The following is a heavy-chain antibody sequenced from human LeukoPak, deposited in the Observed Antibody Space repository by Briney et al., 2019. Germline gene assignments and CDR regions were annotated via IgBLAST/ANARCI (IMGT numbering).Heavy chain of an antibody. J-gene: IGHJ4*02. V-gene: IGHV3-11*03. D-gene: IGHD1-26*01. CDR2: ISSSGSHT. CDR3: ASRPDGSVSFDY. Sequence: PGGSLRLSCAASGFSFSSYYMSWIRQAPGKGLEWVSYISSSGSHTYYADSVTGRFTISRDNAKKALHLQMNSLRAEDTAVYYCASRPDGSVSFDYWGQGTLVTVS. CDR1: GFSFSSYY.